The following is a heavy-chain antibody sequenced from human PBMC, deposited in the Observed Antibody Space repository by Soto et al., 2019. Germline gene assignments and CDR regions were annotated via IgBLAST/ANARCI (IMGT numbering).Heavy chain of an antibody. D-gene: IGHD3-22*01. CDR2: IIPVFDTA. J-gene: IGHJ2*01. V-gene: IGHV1-69*01. CDR1: GDSFSNYA. CDR3: ARELWYYDSIGYTVAWYFDL. Sequence: QVQLVQSGAEVKKPGSSVKVSCKASGDSFSNYAISWVRQSPGQGLEWMGGIIPVFDTANYAQKFQGRVTVTADESTGTFYMEMSSLRSEDTAVYYCARELWYYDSIGYTVAWYFDLWGRGTLVTVSS.